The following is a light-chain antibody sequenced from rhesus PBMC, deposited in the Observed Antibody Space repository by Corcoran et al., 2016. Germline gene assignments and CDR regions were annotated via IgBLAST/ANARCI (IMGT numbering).Light chain of an antibody. V-gene: IGKV2-65*01. J-gene: IGKJ4*01. Sequence: DIVMTQSPLSLPITPGQPASISCRSSQSLVHRNGNTYLNWYHQKPGQPPRRLIYQGSTRDSGVPDRFSGSGAGTYFTLKSSRVEAGDVGVYYCWQGINVPLTFVGGTKVEIK. CDR2: QGS. CDR1: QSLVHRNGNTY. CDR3: WQGINVPLT.